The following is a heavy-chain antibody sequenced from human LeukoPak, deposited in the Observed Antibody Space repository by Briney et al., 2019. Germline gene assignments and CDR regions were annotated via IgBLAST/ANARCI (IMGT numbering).Heavy chain of an antibody. J-gene: IGHJ6*02. CDR3: ARLYYGMDV. V-gene: IGHV4-39*01. CDR2: IYSSGST. CDR1: GGSISSSYYY. Sequence: SETLSLTCTVSGGSISSSYYYWGWIRQPPGKGLEWIGSIYSSGSTYYNPSLKSRVTISVDTSKNQLSLKLTSVTAADTAVYYCARLYYGMDVWGQGTTVTDSS.